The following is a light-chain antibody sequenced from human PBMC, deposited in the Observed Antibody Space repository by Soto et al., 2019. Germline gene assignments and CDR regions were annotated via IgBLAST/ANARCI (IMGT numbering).Light chain of an antibody. V-gene: IGKV3-20*01. CDR3: QQYGSSPPIT. Sequence: EIVLTQSPGTLSLSPGERATLSCRASQSVSSSYLAWYQQKPGQAPRLLIYGASSRATGIPDRFSGSGSGTDFTLTTSRLEPEDFAVYYCQQYGSSPPITFGQGTRLEL. J-gene: IGKJ5*01. CDR1: QSVSSSY. CDR2: GAS.